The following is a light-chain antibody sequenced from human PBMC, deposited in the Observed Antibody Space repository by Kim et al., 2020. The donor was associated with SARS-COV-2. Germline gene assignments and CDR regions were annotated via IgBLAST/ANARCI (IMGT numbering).Light chain of an antibody. CDR3: QQSDSVPPT. Sequence: AAVGDRVAITCRARQSISSYLNWYQQKPGKAPKLLIYAASSLQSGVPSRFSGSGSGTDFTLTIPSLQPDDFATYYCQQSDSVPPTFGQGTKVDIK. V-gene: IGKV1-39*01. CDR2: AAS. CDR1: QSISSY. J-gene: IGKJ1*01.